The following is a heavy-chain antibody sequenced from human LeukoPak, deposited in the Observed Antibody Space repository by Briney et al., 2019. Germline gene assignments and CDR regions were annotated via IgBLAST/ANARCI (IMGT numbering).Heavy chain of an antibody. CDR3: AKGYGWEASYYYYYMDV. Sequence: GGSLRLSCAASGFIFSNYGMHWVRQAPGKGLEWLTFIRYDGSKEFYADSVKGRFTISRDNSKNTLYLQMNSLRAEDTAVYYCAKGYGWEASYYYYYMDVWGKGTTVTISS. D-gene: IGHD1-26*01. CDR1: GFIFSNYG. CDR2: IRYDGSKE. V-gene: IGHV3-30*02. J-gene: IGHJ6*03.